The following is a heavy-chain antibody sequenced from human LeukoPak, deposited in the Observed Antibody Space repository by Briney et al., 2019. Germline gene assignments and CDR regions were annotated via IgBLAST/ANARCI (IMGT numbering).Heavy chain of an antibody. D-gene: IGHD5-18*01. V-gene: IGHV3-30-3*01. CDR1: GFTFSSYA. CDR2: ISYDGSNK. Sequence: PGGSLRLSCAASGFTFSSYAMHWVRQAPGKGLEWVAVISYDGSNKYYADSVKGRFTISRDNSKNTLYLQMNSLRAEDTAVYYCARATLTGIQLSPWDYGMDVWGQGTTVTVSS. CDR3: ARATLTGIQLSPWDYGMDV. J-gene: IGHJ6*02.